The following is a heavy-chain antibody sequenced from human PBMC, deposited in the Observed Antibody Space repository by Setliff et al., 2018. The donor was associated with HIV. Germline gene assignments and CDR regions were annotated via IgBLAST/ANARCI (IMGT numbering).Heavy chain of an antibody. V-gene: IGHV4-39*07. J-gene: IGHJ4*02. CDR3: ASGHGSGSYPGD. Sequence: PSETLSLTCTVSGGSISSSSYYWGWIRQPPGKGLEWIGSVYYSGTTYYNPSLESRVTISVDTSKNQFSLKLSSVTAADTAVYYCASGHGSGSYPGDWGQGTLVTVSS. CDR2: VYYSGTT. CDR1: GGSISSSSYY. D-gene: IGHD3-10*01.